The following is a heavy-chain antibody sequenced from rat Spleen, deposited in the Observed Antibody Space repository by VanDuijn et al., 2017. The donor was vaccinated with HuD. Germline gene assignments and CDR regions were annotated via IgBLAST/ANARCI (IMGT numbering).Heavy chain of an antibody. Sequence: EVQLEESGGGLVQPGRSLKLSCAASGFTFSDYYMAWVRQAPKKGLEWVATISSDGSSTYYRDSVKGRFTISRDNAESTLYLQMDSLRSEDTATYYCARHGYGGYSGSFAYWGQGVMVTVSS. CDR1: GFTFSDYY. D-gene: IGHD1-11*01. CDR3: ARHGYGGYSGSFAY. CDR2: ISSDGSST. J-gene: IGHJ2*01. V-gene: IGHV5-7*01.